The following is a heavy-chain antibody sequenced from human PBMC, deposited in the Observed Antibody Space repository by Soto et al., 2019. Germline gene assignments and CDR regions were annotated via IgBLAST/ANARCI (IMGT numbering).Heavy chain of an antibody. Sequence: SETLSLTCAVYGGSFSGYYWSWIRQPPGKGLEWIGEINDSGSTNYNPSLKSRVTISVDTSKNQFSLKLSSVTAADTAVYYCARGEALYYYGSGEYYYGMDVWGQGTTVTVSS. CDR2: INDSGST. CDR1: GGSFSGYY. J-gene: IGHJ6*02. CDR3: ARGEALYYYGSGEYYYGMDV. D-gene: IGHD3-10*01. V-gene: IGHV4-34*01.